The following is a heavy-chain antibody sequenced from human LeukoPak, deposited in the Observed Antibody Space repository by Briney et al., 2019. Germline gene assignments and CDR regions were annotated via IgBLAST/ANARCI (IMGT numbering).Heavy chain of an antibody. CDR1: GYSFTSYW. V-gene: IGHV5-51*01. Sequence: PGESLQISCQGSGYSFTSYWIGWVRQLPGKGLEWMGIIYPGDSDTRYSPSFQGQVTISADKSISTAYLQWSSLKASDTAMYYCARHGLTIQNWFDPWGQGTLVTVSS. CDR3: ARHGLTIQNWFDP. CDR2: IYPGDSDT. D-gene: IGHD4/OR15-4a*01. J-gene: IGHJ5*02.